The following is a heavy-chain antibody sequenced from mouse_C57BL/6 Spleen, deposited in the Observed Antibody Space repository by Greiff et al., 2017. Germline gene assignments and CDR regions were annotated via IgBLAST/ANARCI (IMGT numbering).Heavy chain of an antibody. CDR3: ARHEDNYDGVYYAMDY. D-gene: IGHD2-12*01. V-gene: IGHV5-9*01. CDR2: ISGGGGNT. Sequence: EVHLVESGGGLVKPGGSLKLSCAASGFTFSSYTMSWVRQTPEKRLEWVATISGGGGNTYYPDSVKGRFTISRDNAKNTLYLQMSSLRSEDTALYYCARHEDNYDGVYYAMDYWGQGTSVTVSS. J-gene: IGHJ4*01. CDR1: GFTFSSYT.